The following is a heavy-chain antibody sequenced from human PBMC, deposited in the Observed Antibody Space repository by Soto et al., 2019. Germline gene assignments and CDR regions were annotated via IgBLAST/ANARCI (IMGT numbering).Heavy chain of an antibody. D-gene: IGHD3-10*01. V-gene: IGHV4-4*07. CDR1: GGSISSYY. J-gene: IGHJ4*02. Sequence: AETLSLTCAVSGGSISSYYWSWVRQPAGKGLEWIGRIYTSGSTNYNPSLKSRVAMSVDTSKNQFSLKLSSVTAADTAVYYCAREARGSYFDYWGQGTLVTVSS. CDR2: IYTSGST. CDR3: AREARGSYFDY.